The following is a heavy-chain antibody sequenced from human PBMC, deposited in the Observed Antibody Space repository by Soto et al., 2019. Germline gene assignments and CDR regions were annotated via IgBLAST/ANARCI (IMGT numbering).Heavy chain of an antibody. CDR2: IYHSGST. J-gene: IGHJ6*02. D-gene: IGHD2-15*01. Sequence: QVQLQASGPGLVKPSGTLSLTCAVSGGSISSSNWWSWVRQPPGKGLEWIGEIYHSGSTNYNPALKSRVTISVDKSKNQFSLKLSCVTAADTAVYYCARGDCSGGSCYGGHYYYYGMDVWGQGTTVTVSS. CDR3: ARGDCSGGSCYGGHYYYYGMDV. CDR1: GGSISSSNW. V-gene: IGHV4-4*02.